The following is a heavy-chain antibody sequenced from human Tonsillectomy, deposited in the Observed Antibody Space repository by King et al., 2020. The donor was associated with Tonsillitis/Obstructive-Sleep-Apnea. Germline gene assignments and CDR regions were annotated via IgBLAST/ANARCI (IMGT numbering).Heavy chain of an antibody. CDR3: AGGEGGYNFPGVYYYYYMDV. Sequence: VQLVESGGGLVQPGGSLRLSCAASGFTVSSNYMSWVRQAPGKGLEWVSVIYSGGSTYYADSVKGRFTISRDNSKNTLYLQMNSLRAEDTAVYYFAGGEGGYNFPGVYYYYYMDVWGKGTTVTVSS. D-gene: IGHD5-24*01. CDR1: GFTVSSNY. V-gene: IGHV3-66*01. J-gene: IGHJ6*03. CDR2: IYSGGST.